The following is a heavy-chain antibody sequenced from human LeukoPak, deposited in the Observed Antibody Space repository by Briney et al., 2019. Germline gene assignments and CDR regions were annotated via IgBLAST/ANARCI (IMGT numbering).Heavy chain of an antibody. CDR3: ARNQRRLDY. Sequence: AGSLSLSCAASGFTFSNYWMTWVRQPPREGLELVANIKQDGSEKYYVDSVKGRFTISRNNAKNSLYLQMNSLRAEDTAVYYCARNQRRLDYWGQGTLVTVSS. CDR1: GFTFSNYW. J-gene: IGHJ4*02. D-gene: IGHD1-14*01. CDR2: IKQDGSEK. V-gene: IGHV3-7*01.